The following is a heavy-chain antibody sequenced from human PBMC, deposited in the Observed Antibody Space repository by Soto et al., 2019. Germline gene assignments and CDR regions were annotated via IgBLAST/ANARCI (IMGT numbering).Heavy chain of an antibody. CDR1: GFTFDDYA. D-gene: IGHD2-8*01. CDR2: ISWNSGSI. CDR3: AKAMVYNSGLYGMDV. J-gene: IGHJ6*02. V-gene: IGHV3-9*01. Sequence: GGSLRLSCAASGFTFDDYAMHWVRQAPGKGLEWVSGISWNSGSIGYADSVKGRFTISRDNAKNSLYLQMNSLRAEDTALYYCAKAMVYNSGLYGMDVWGQGTTVTVSS.